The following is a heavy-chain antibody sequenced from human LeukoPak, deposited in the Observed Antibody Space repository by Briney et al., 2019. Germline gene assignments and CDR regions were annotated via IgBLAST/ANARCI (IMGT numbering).Heavy chain of an antibody. CDR3: ARDQGLTGYFDY. Sequence: ASVKVSCTTSGYRFTNNYMHWVRQAPGQGLEWMGIINPSGGNINYAQKFQGRVTMTRDTSTSTVYMELSSLRSEDTAVYFCARDQGLTGYFDYWGQGTLVTVSS. V-gene: IGHV1-46*01. CDR1: GYRFTNNY. D-gene: IGHD3-9*01. CDR2: INPSGGNI. J-gene: IGHJ4*02.